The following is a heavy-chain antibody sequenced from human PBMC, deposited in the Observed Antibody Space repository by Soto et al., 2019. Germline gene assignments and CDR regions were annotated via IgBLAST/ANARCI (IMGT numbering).Heavy chain of an antibody. J-gene: IGHJ4*02. Sequence: ASVKVSCKASGYTFRNFGISWVRQAPGQGLEWMGWISAYNANANYAQKFQGRLTMTADTSTSTAYMELSSLRSDDTAVYYCARGSSWVAGSFDYWGQGTLVTVSS. D-gene: IGHD2-15*01. CDR2: ISAYNANA. V-gene: IGHV1-18*01. CDR1: GYTFRNFG. CDR3: ARGSSWVAGSFDY.